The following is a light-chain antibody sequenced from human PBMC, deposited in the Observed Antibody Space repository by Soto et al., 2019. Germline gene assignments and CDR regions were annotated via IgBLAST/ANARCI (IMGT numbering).Light chain of an antibody. J-gene: IGLJ2*01. Sequence: QSALTQPPSVSGAPGQRVTISCTGSSSNIGAGYDVHWYQQLPGTAPKLLIYGKSIRPSGVPDRFAGSKSGTSASLAITGLQAEDEADYYCQSYDSSLSGSVFGGGTKVTVL. V-gene: IGLV1-40*01. CDR2: GKS. CDR1: SSNIGAGYD. CDR3: QSYDSSLSGSV.